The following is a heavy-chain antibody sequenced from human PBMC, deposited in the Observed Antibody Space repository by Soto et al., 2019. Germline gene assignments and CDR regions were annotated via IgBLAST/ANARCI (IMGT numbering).Heavy chain of an antibody. CDR3: AMVDNYVTPTPQDV. D-gene: IGHD3-16*01. Sequence: QVQLVQSGDEVRKPGSSVKVSCKASGYIFVNYGIAWVRQAPGQGLEWMGWISAYSGNTHYASKVQGRLTMTTDTTTSNASMDLGSLTSDDAAVYYCAMVDNYVTPTPQDVWGQGTTVTVSS. V-gene: IGHV1-18*01. CDR2: ISAYSGNT. CDR1: GYIFVNYG. J-gene: IGHJ6*02.